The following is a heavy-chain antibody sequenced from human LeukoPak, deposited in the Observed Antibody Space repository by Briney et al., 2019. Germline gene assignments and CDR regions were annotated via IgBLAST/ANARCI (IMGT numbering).Heavy chain of an antibody. CDR1: GGTFSSYA. D-gene: IGHD5-18*01. J-gene: IGHJ5*02. V-gene: IGHV1-2*02. CDR3: ARGGPSFTATTKRWFDP. Sequence: GASVKVSCTASGGTFSSYAISWVRQAPGQGLEWMGWINPNSGGTNYAQKFQGRVTMTRDTSISTAYMELSRLRSDDTAVYYCARGGPSFTATTKRWFDPWGQGTLVTVSS. CDR2: INPNSGGT.